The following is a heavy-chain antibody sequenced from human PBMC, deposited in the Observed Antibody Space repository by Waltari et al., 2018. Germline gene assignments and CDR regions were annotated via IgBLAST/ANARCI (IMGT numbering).Heavy chain of an antibody. CDR2: IYHSGST. V-gene: IGHV4-38-2*01. Sequence: QVQLQESGPGLVKPSETLSLTCAVSGYSISSGYYWGWIRQPPGKGLEWIGSIYHSGSTYYNPSLKSRVTISVDTSKNQFSLKLSSVTAADTAVYYCAGSSYYYDSTPGSDYWGQGTLVTVSS. CDR1: GYSISSGYY. D-gene: IGHD3-22*01. CDR3: AGSSYYYDSTPGSDY. J-gene: IGHJ4*02.